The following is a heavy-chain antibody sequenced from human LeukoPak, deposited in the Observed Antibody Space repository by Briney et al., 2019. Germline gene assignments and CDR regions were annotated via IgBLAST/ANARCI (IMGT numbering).Heavy chain of an antibody. CDR1: GGSISSNY. V-gene: IGHV4-59*01. CDR2: ISYSGST. Sequence: SETLSLTCTVSGGSISSNYWTWIRQPPGKGLEWIWHISYSGSTNYNPSLKSRVTMSVDTSKNQFSLKLSSVAAADMAIYYCARRVGIIGTTDYFDYWGQGTLVTVSS. D-gene: IGHD1-20*01. J-gene: IGHJ4*02. CDR3: ARRVGIIGTTDYFDY.